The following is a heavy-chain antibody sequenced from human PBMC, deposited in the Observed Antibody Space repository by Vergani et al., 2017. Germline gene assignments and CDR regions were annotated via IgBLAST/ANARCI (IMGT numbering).Heavy chain of an antibody. CDR2: IYTSGST. V-gene: IGHV4-4*07. D-gene: IGHD6-19*01. J-gene: IGHJ2*01. CDR3: ARIAVAGLTHWYFDL. CDR1: GGSISSYY. Sequence: QVQLQESGPGLVKPSETLSLTCTVSGGSISSYYWSWIRQPAGKGLEWIGRIYTSGSTNYNPSLKSRVTMSVDTSKNQFSLKLISVTAADTAVYYCARIAVAGLTHWYFDLWGRGTLVTVSS.